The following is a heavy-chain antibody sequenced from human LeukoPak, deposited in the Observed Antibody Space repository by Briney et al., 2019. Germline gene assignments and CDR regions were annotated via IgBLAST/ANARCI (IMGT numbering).Heavy chain of an antibody. V-gene: IGHV3-23*01. D-gene: IGHD6-13*01. J-gene: IGHJ4*02. CDR1: GFTFGSSA. CDR3: AKGSLGSWYYFDY. CDR2: FSRSGPDT. Sequence: GGSLRLSCAASGFTFGSSAMSWVRQAPGKGPEWVSTFSRSGPDTYYADSVKGRFTIFRDNSKNTLYLQMNSLRAEDTAVYCCAKGSLGSWYYFDYWGQGTLVTVSS.